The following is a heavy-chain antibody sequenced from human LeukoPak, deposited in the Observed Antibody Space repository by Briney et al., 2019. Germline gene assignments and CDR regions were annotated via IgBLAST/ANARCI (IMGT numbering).Heavy chain of an antibody. CDR1: GFTFSNYA. D-gene: IGHD1-1*01. J-gene: IGHJ3*02. CDR2: ISGGGDRT. CDR3: AKAQGYIDPFDI. V-gene: IGHV3-23*01. Sequence: GSLRLSCAASGFTFSNYAMGWVRQAPGKGLEWVSSISGGGDRTFYADSVKGRSTISRDNSKNTLYVQMNSLRDEDMAIYFCAKAQGYIDPFDIWGQGTPVTVSS.